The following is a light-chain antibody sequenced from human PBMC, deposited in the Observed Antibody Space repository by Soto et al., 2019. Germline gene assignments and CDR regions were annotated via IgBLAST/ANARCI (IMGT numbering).Light chain of an antibody. V-gene: IGKV3-15*01. CDR3: QQYNNWPLT. CDR1: QSVSSSY. Sequence: EIVLTQSPGTLSLSPGERATLSCRASQSVSSSYLAWYQQKPGQAPRLLIYGASTRATGIPARFSGSGSGTEFNLTISSLQSEDFAVYYCQQYNNWPLTFG. CDR2: GAS. J-gene: IGKJ4*01.